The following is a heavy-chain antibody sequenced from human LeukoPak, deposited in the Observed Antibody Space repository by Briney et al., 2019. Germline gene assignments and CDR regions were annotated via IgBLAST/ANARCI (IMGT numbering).Heavy chain of an antibody. CDR3: ARWWGDCTNGVCYSGYFDY. CDR1: GFTFSSYE. D-gene: IGHD2-8*01. Sequence: GGSLRLSCAASGFTFSSYEMNWVRQAPGKGLEWVSYISSSGSTIYYADSVKGRFTISRDNAKNSLYLQMNSLRAEDTAVYYCARWWGDCTNGVCYSGYFDYWGQGTLVTVSS. CDR2: ISSSGSTI. V-gene: IGHV3-48*03. J-gene: IGHJ4*02.